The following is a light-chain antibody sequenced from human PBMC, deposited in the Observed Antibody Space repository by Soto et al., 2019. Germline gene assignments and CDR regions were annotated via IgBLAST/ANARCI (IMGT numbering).Light chain of an antibody. CDR2: WAS. J-gene: IGKJ4*01. CDR1: QNLLSSSNNRNY. CDR3: QQYYATPLT. V-gene: IGKV4-1*01. Sequence: DIVMPPSPDSLAVSLGERATFNCTSSQNLLSSSNNRNYLAWYQQKPGQPPKLLIYWASTRESGVPDRFSGSGSGTDFTLTISSLQAEDVALFYCQQYYATPLTFGGGTKVDI.